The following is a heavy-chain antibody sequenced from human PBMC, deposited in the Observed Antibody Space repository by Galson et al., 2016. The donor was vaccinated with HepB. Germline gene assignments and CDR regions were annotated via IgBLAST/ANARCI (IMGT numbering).Heavy chain of an antibody. J-gene: IGHJ6*02. D-gene: IGHD3-10*01. V-gene: IGHV3-9*01. Sequence: SLRLSCAASGFTFDAYAMHWVRQAPGKGLEWVSGINSDGGSKDYADSVTGRFAISRDDAKNTLYLQMNSLRDEDTAVYFCARGGGKPGISYGLDVWGQGTTVTVSS. CDR2: INSDGGSK. CDR3: ARGGGKPGISYGLDV. CDR1: GFTFDAYA.